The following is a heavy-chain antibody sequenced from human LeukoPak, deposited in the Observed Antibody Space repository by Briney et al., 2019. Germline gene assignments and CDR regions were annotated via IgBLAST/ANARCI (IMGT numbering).Heavy chain of an antibody. Sequence: GGSLRLSCAASGFTFSSYAMSWVRQAPGKGLEGVSAISGSGGSTHYADSVKGRFTISRDNSKNTLYLQMNSLRAEDTAVYYCAKDRWEPGDYWGQGTLVTVSS. V-gene: IGHV3-23*01. J-gene: IGHJ4*02. CDR1: GFTFSSYA. CDR2: ISGSGGST. CDR3: AKDRWEPGDY. D-gene: IGHD1-26*01.